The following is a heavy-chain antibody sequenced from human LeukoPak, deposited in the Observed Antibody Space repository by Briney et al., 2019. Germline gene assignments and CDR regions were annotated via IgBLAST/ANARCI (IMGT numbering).Heavy chain of an antibody. D-gene: IGHD3-9*01. V-gene: IGHV3-23*01. Sequence: GGSLRLSCAASGFGFTNYAMSWVRQAPGKGLEWVSGITNSGGNTYYADSVKGRFTISRDNSKNTLYLQMNSLRAEDTAVYYCAKSPYYDILTGGDNWGQGTLVTVSS. CDR2: ITNSGGNT. CDR1: GFGFTNYA. CDR3: AKSPYYDILTGGDN. J-gene: IGHJ4*02.